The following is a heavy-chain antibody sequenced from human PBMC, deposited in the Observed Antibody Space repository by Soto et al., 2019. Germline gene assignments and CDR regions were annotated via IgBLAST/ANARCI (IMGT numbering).Heavy chain of an antibody. J-gene: IGHJ4*02. CDR1: GFTFINYA. D-gene: IGHD4-17*01. V-gene: IGHV3-30-3*01. CDR3: ARDQVKGTMTIL. CDR2: ISYDGSNK. Sequence: QVQLVESGGGVVQPGRSLRLSCAASGFTFINYAMHWVRQAPGKGLEWVAVISYDGSNKYYADSVKGRFTISRDYSKNTMYLQMNSLSAEDTAVYHCARDQVKGTMTILWGQGTLVTVSS.